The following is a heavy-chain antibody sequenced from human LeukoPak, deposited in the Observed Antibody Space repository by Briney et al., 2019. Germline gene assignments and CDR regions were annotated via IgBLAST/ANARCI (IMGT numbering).Heavy chain of an antibody. D-gene: IGHD3-9*01. V-gene: IGHV3-74*01. CDR3: ARVCYDILTGYCGYYYYGMDV. J-gene: IGHJ6*04. CDR1: GFTFSSYW. Sequence: GGSLRLSCAASGFTFSSYWMHWVRQAPGKGLVWVSRINSDGSSTSYADSVKGRFTISRDNAKNTLYLQMNGLRAEDTAVYYCARVCYDILTGYCGYYYYGMDVWGKGTTATVSS. CDR2: INSDGSST.